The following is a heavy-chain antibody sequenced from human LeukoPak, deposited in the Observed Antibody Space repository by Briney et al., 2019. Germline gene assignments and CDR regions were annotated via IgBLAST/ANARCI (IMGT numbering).Heavy chain of an antibody. CDR2: IWYDGSNK. Sequence: HPGRSLRLSCAASGFTFSSYGMHWVRQAPGKGLEWVAVIWYDGSNKYYADSVKGRFTISRDNSKNTLYLQMNSLRAEDTAVYYCARAPVYSSSWYPYFDYWGQGTLVTVSS. J-gene: IGHJ4*02. D-gene: IGHD6-13*01. V-gene: IGHV3-33*01. CDR1: GFTFSSYG. CDR3: ARAPVYSSSWYPYFDY.